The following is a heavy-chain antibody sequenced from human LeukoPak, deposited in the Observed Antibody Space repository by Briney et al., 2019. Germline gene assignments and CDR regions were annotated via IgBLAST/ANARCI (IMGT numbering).Heavy chain of an antibody. CDR1: GFTFSSSA. CDR2: NSSDGGRV. CDR3: ARWVGTQLDF. J-gene: IGHJ4*02. Sequence: GGSLRLSCAASGFTFSSSAMHWVRQAPGKRLETVSANSSDGGRVYYGDSVKGRFTISRDNSENTLYLQMGSLRAEDMAVYYCARWVGTQLDFWGQGTLVTVSS. V-gene: IGHV3-64*02. D-gene: IGHD1-14*01.